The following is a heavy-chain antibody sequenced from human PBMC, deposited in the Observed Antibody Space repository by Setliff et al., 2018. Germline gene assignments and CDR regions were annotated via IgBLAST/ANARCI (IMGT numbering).Heavy chain of an antibody. CDR1: GFTFSTYR. Sequence: HPGGSLRLSCAASGFTFSTYRMHWVRQAPGKGLEWVAVIWDDGGNKYNADSAKGRFTISRDNSKNTLYLQLNSLRPEDTAVYYCARVQWELYAFDIWGQGTMVTVSS. CDR2: IWDDGGNK. D-gene: IGHD1-26*01. V-gene: IGHV3-33*08. J-gene: IGHJ3*02. CDR3: ARVQWELYAFDI.